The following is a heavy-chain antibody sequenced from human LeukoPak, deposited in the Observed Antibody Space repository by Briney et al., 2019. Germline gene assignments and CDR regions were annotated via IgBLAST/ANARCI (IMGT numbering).Heavy chain of an antibody. CDR3: AKEGNTYYDFWSGSQWVSGMDV. CDR1: GFTFSSYA. CDR2: ISGSGGST. J-gene: IGHJ6*02. V-gene: IGHV3-23*01. Sequence: GSLRLSCAASGFTFSSYAMSWVRQAPGKGLEWVSAISGSGGSTYYADSVKGRFTISRDNSKNTLYLQMNSLRAEDTAAYYCAKEGNTYYDFWSGSQWVSGMDVWGQGTTVTVSS. D-gene: IGHD3-3*01.